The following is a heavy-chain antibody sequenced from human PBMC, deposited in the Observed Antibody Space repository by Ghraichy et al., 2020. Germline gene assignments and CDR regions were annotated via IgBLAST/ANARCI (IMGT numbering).Heavy chain of an antibody. CDR2: ISSSSSTI. CDR3: ARDRSFRGYCSSTSCYRAADYYYYYGMDV. V-gene: IGHV3-48*02. Sequence: GGSLRLSCAASGFTFSSYSMNWVRQAPGKGLELVSYISSSSSTIYYADSVKGRFTISRDNAKNSLYLQMNSLRDEDTAVYYCARDRSFRGYCSSTSCYRAADYYYYYGMDVWGQGTTVTVSS. D-gene: IGHD2-2*02. CDR1: GFTFSSYS. J-gene: IGHJ6*02.